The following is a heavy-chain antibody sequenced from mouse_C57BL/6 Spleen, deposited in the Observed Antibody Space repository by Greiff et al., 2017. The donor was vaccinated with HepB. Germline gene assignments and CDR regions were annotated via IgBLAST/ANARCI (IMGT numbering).Heavy chain of an antibody. J-gene: IGHJ1*03. Sequence: EVQLQQSGPELVKPGASVKISCKASGYSFTDYNMNWVKQSNGKSLEWIGVINPNYGTTSYNQKFKGKATLTVDQASSTAYMQLNSLTSEDSAVYYCAREGNIGWLLLGLDVWGTGTTVTVSS. D-gene: IGHD2-3*01. CDR3: AREGNIGWLLLGLDV. V-gene: IGHV1-39*01. CDR1: GYSFTDYN. CDR2: INPNYGTT.